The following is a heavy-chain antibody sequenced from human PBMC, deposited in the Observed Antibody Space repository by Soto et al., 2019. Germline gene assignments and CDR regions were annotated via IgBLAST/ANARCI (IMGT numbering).Heavy chain of an antibody. Sequence: GGSLRLSCAASGFTFSSSAMSWVRQAPGKGLEWVSAISGSGGSTYYADSVKGRFTISRDNSKNTLYLQMNSLRAEDTAVYYCANIPSRYDYSYWGQGTLVTVSS. CDR2: ISGSGGST. V-gene: IGHV3-23*01. CDR3: ANIPSRYDYSY. D-gene: IGHD5-12*01. CDR1: GFTFSSSA. J-gene: IGHJ4*02.